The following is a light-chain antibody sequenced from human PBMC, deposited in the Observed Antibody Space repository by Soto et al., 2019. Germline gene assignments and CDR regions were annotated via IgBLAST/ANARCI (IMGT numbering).Light chain of an antibody. J-gene: IGLJ1*01. CDR1: SSDVGGYNY. CDR2: DVS. CDR3: SSYTGSSTYV. V-gene: IGLV2-14*01. Sequence: HSELTQPASVSGSPGQAIPITCTGTSSDVGGYNYVSWYQQHPGKAPKLMIYDVSNRPSGISNRFSGSKSGNTASLTISGLQAEDEADYYCSSYTGSSTYVFGTGTKVTVL.